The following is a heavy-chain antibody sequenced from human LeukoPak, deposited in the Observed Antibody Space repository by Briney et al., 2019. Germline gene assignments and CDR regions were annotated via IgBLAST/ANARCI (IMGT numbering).Heavy chain of an antibody. V-gene: IGHV3-49*04. CDR2: IRSKAYGGTT. Sequence: GGSLRLSCTASGFTFGDYAMSWVRQAPGKGLEWVGFIRSKAYGGTTDYAASVKGRLIISRDDSKSIASLQMNSLKAEDTAVYYCTKADCGGDCYPTGGHSDYWGQGTLVTVSS. J-gene: IGHJ4*02. CDR1: GFTFGDYA. CDR3: TKADCGGDCYPTGGHSDY. D-gene: IGHD2-21*02.